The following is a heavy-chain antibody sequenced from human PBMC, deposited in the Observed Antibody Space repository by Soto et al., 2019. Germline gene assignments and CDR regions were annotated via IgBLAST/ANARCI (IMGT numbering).Heavy chain of an antibody. Sequence: GESLKISCKGSGYSFTSYWISWVRQMPGKGLEWMGRIDPSDSYTNYSPSFQGHVTISADKSISTAYLQWSSLKASDTAMYYCARHGGGGGYYYYGMDVWGQGTTVTVSS. V-gene: IGHV5-10-1*01. CDR2: IDPSDSYT. CDR1: GYSFTSYW. J-gene: IGHJ6*02. CDR3: ARHGGGGGYYYYGMDV. D-gene: IGHD3-10*01.